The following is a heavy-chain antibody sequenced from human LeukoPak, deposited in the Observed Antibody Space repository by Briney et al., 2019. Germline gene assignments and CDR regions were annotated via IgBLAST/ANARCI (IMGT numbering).Heavy chain of an antibody. CDR1: GFTFTSSA. D-gene: IGHD3-22*01. Sequence: SVKVSCTASGFTFTSSAVQWVRQARGQRLEWIGWIVVGSGNTNYAQKFQERVTITRDMSTSTAYMELSSLRSEDTAVYYCAAAYYYDSSGYSDVDYWGQGTLVTVSS. J-gene: IGHJ4*02. CDR3: AAAYYYDSSGYSDVDY. V-gene: IGHV1-58*01. CDR2: IVVGSGNT.